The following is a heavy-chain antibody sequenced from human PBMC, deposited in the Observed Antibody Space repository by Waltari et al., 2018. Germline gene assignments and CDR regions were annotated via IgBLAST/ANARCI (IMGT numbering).Heavy chain of an antibody. J-gene: IGHJ4*02. D-gene: IGHD2-15*01. Sequence: EVQLVESGGGLVQPGRSLRLSCAASGFTFDDYAMHWVRQAPGKGLEWVSGISWNSGSIGYADSVKGRFTISRDNAKNSLYLQMNSLRAEDTALYYCAKARYCSGGSCYSRNYFDYWVQGTLVTVSS. CDR2: ISWNSGSI. CDR1: GFTFDDYA. CDR3: AKARYCSGGSCYSRNYFDY. V-gene: IGHV3-9*01.